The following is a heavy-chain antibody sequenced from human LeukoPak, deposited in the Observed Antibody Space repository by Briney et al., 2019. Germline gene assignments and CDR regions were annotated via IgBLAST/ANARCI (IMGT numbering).Heavy chain of an antibody. V-gene: IGHV4-28*01. J-gene: IGHJ4*02. D-gene: IGHD6-19*01. CDR2: IYHSGST. Sequence: SDTLSLTCAVSGYSISSGNWWGWIRPPPGKGLECIGYIYHSGSTYYNPSLKSRVTMSVDTSKNQFSLNLSSVTAADTAVYYCARMTGVAVSEDWGQGTLVTVSS. CDR3: ARMTGVAVSED. CDR1: GYSISSGNW.